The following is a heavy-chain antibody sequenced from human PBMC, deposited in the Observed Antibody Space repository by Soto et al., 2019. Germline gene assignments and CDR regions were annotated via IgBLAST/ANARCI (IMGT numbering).Heavy chain of an antibody. J-gene: IGHJ4*02. D-gene: IGHD3-3*01. CDR2: ICRAGSDV. Sequence: PGGSLRLSCAASGFTFSTYCMRWVRQAPGTGLEWVSRICRAGSDVYYADSVKGRFTISRDNAKNTLYLQMNSLRAEDTAVYYCVRGTTAWSEMDYWGQGALVTVSS. CDR1: GFTFSTYC. CDR3: VRGTTAWSEMDY. V-gene: IGHV3-74*01.